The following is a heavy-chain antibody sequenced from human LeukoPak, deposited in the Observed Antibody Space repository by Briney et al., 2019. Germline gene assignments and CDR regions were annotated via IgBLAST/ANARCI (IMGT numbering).Heavy chain of an antibody. Sequence: ASVKVSCKASGYTFTSYDINWVRQATGQGLEWMGWMNPNSGNTGYAQKFQGRVTITRNTSISTAYMELSGLRSEDTAVYYCARGGTRRYWFDPWGQGTLVTVSS. V-gene: IGHV1-8*03. D-gene: IGHD1-7*01. CDR1: GYTFTSYD. CDR3: ARGGTRRYWFDP. CDR2: MNPNSGNT. J-gene: IGHJ5*02.